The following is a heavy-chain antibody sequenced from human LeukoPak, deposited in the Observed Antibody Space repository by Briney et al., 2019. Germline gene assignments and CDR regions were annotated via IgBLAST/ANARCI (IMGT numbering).Heavy chain of an antibody. V-gene: IGHV3-66*04. CDR2: IYTGGGT. Sequence: GRSLRLSCAASEFTVSSSSMSWVRQAPGKGLEWVSIIYTGGGTYYADSVQGRFTVSRDNSKNTLYLQMNSLRAEDTAVYYCVRPRAGAGLGAFDIWGQGTMVTVSS. CDR3: VRPRAGAGLGAFDI. D-gene: IGHD6-13*01. CDR1: EFTVSSSS. J-gene: IGHJ3*02.